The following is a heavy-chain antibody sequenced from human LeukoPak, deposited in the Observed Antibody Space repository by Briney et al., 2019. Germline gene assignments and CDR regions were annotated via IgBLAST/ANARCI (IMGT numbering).Heavy chain of an antibody. CDR2: INHSGST. J-gene: IGHJ4*02. CDR3: ARGNYSSGYYYYFDS. D-gene: IGHD3-22*01. CDR1: GGSFSGYY. V-gene: IGHV4-34*01. Sequence: SETLSLTCAVYGGSFSGYYWSWIRQPPGKGLEWIGEINHSGSTNYNPSLKSRVTISVDTSKNQFSLKLNSVTAADTAVYYCARGNYSSGYYYYFDSGGQGPLATVS.